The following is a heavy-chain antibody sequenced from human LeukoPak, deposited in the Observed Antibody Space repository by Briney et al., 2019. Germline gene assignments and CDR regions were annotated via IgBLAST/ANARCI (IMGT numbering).Heavy chain of an antibody. V-gene: IGHV3-21*01. J-gene: IGHJ4*02. Sequence: GGSLRLSCAASGFTFSSYSMNWVRQAPGKGLEWVSSISSSSSYIYYADSVKGRFTISRDNAKNSLYLHMNSLRAEDTAVYYCARELIAAAGTLRGYWGQGTLVTVSS. CDR3: ARELIAAAGTLRGY. CDR1: GFTFSSYS. D-gene: IGHD6-13*01. CDR2: ISSSSSYI.